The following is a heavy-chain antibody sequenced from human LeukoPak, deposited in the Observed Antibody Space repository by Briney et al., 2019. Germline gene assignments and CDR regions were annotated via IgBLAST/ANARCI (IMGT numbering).Heavy chain of an antibody. CDR2: MNPNSGNT. CDR1: GYTFTSYD. Sequence: GASVKVSCKASGYTFTSYDINWVRQATGQGLEWMGWMNPNSGNTGYAQKFQGRVTITRNTSISTAYMELSSLRSEDTAVYYCARSVYGSGSFYYYYYMDVWGKGTTVTVSS. V-gene: IGHV1-8*03. CDR3: ARSVYGSGSFYYYYYMDV. J-gene: IGHJ6*03. D-gene: IGHD3-10*01.